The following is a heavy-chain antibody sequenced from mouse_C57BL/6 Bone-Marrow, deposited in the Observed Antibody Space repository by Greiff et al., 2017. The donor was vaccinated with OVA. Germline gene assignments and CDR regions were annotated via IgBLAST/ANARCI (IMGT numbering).Heavy chain of an antibody. J-gene: IGHJ4*01. D-gene: IGHD2-4*01. CDR3: ARRGIYYDYDVGDYAMDY. V-gene: IGHV5-6*01. CDR1: GFTFSSYG. CDR2: ISSGGSYT. Sequence: EVKLMESGGDLVKPGGSLKLSCAASGFTFSSYGMSWVRQTPDKRLEWVATISSGGSYTSYPDSVKGRFTISRDNAKNTRYLQMSSLKSEDTAMYDCARRGIYYDYDVGDYAMDYWGQGTSVTVSS.